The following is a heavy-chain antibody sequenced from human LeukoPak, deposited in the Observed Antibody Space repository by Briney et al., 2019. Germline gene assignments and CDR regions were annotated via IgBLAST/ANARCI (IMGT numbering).Heavy chain of an antibody. V-gene: IGHV3-23*01. CDR1: GFTFSSYA. CDR3: AKDIRGYSSLDAFDI. D-gene: IGHD5-18*01. J-gene: IGHJ3*02. CDR2: ISGSGGSA. Sequence: GGSLRLSCAASGFTFSSYAMSWVRQAPGKGLEWVSAISGSGGSAYYADSVKGRFTISRDNSKNTLYLQMNSLRAEDTAVYYCAKDIRGYSSLDAFDIWGQGTMVTVSS.